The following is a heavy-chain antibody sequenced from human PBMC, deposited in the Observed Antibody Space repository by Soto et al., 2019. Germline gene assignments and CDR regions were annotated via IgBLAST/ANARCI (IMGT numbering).Heavy chain of an antibody. D-gene: IGHD3-10*01. Sequence: GGSLRLSCAASGFTFSSYDMHWVRQDTGKGLEWVSAIGTAGDTYYPGSVKGRFTISRENAKNSLYLQMNSLRAGDTAVYYCARGYNVWFGGYYFDYWGQGTLVTVSS. J-gene: IGHJ4*02. V-gene: IGHV3-13*01. CDR2: IGTAGDT. CDR3: ARGYNVWFGGYYFDY. CDR1: GFTFSSYD.